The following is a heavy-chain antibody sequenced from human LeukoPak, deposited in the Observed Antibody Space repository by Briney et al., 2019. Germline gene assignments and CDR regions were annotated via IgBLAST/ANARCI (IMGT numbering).Heavy chain of an antibody. CDR1: GGSISSSSYY. V-gene: IGHV4-39*07. D-gene: IGHD3-10*01. J-gene: IGHJ3*01. CDR3: ASSVVRGVILGPRAFDV. CDR2: IYHSGST. Sequence: SETLTLTCTVSGGSISSSSYYWGWIRQPPGKGLEWIGSIYHSGSTYYNPSLKSRVTISVDTTKKQFSLKLSSVTAADTAVYYCASSVVRGVILGPRAFDVWGQGTMVTVSS.